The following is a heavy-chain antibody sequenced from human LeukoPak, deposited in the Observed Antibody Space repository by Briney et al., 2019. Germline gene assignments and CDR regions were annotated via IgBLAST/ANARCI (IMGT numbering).Heavy chain of an antibody. CDR2: ISYDGSSE. D-gene: IGHD3-10*01. J-gene: IGHJ6*03. CDR1: GFTFSSYG. CDR3: AKGLGPLVRGVVPRTYYMDV. Sequence: GGSLRLSCVGSGFTFSSYGVHWVRQLPGKGPEWVAIISYDGSSEFYADSVKGRFKISRDNSKNTVNLQMNSLGVEDTAVYYCAKGLGPLVRGVVPRTYYMDVWGRGTTVTVSS. V-gene: IGHV3-30*18.